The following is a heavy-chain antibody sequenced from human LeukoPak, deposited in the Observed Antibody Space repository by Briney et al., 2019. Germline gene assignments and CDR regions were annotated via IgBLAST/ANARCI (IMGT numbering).Heavy chain of an antibody. V-gene: IGHV3-30*04. CDR1: RFTFSSYA. D-gene: IGHD3-10*01. CDR3: ARDAVRGVIITGYFDY. CDR2: ISYDGSNK. Sequence: GGSLRLSCAASRFTFSSYAMHWVRQAPGKGLEWVAVISYDGSNKYYADSVKGRFTISRDNSKNTLYLQMNSLRAEDTAVYYCARDAVRGVIITGYFDYWGQGTLVTVSS. J-gene: IGHJ4*02.